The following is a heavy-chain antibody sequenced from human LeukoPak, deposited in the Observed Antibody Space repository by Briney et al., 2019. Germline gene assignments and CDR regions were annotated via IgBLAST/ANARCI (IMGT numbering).Heavy chain of an antibody. CDR3: ARGEYAFNI. CDR2: ISWNSGSI. CDR1: GFTFDDYA. Sequence: PGGSLRLSCAASGFTFDDYAMHWVRQAPGKGLEWVSGISWNSGSIGYADSVKGRFTISRDNAKNSLYLQMNSLRAEDTALYYCARGEYAFNIWGQGTMVTVSS. J-gene: IGHJ3*02. V-gene: IGHV3-9*01. D-gene: IGHD3-10*01.